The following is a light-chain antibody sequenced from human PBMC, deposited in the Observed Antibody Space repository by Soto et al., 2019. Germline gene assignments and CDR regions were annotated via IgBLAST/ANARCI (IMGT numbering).Light chain of an antibody. J-gene: IGKJ1*01. CDR3: QHYHKWPPWT. V-gene: IGKV3-15*01. Sequence: VLTQSPATLSVSPGERATLSCRASQSVSTNLAWYQHKPGQPPRLLIYGATTRAADIPARFSGSGSGTEFTLSISSLQSEDFAVYYCQHYHKWPPWTFGQGNKVDIK. CDR1: QSVSTN. CDR2: GAT.